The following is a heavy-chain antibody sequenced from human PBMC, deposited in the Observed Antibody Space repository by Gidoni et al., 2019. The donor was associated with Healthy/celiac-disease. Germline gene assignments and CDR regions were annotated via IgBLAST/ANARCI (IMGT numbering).Heavy chain of an antibody. CDR1: GFTFSSYG. V-gene: IGHV3-30*18. D-gene: IGHD5-12*01. J-gene: IGHJ4*02. CDR2: ISYDGSNK. Sequence: QVQLVESGGGVVQPGRSLRLSCAASGFTFSSYGMPWVRQAPGKGLEWVAVISYDGSNKYYADSVKGRFTISRDNSKNTLYLQMNSLRAEDTAVYYCAKDRAGSGYDYLDYWGQGTLVTVSS. CDR3: AKDRAGSGYDYLDY.